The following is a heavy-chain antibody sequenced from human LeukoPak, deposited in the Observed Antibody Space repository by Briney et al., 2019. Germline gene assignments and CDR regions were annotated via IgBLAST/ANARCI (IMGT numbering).Heavy chain of an antibody. CDR3: AYSRRAHCGGDCSAFDI. V-gene: IGHV5-51*01. J-gene: IGHJ3*02. Sequence: GESLKISCKGSGYSFISYWIGWVRQMPGKGLEWMGSIYPGDSDTRYSPSFQGQVTIAAGKSISTAYLQWNSLKAPDTAIYYCAYSRRAHCGGDCSAFDIWGQGTMVTVSS. CDR2: IYPGDSDT. D-gene: IGHD2-21*02. CDR1: GYSFISYW.